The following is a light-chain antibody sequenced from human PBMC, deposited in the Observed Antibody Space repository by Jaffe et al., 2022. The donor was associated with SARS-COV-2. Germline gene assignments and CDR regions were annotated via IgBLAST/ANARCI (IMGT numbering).Light chain of an antibody. CDR3: QQLNSYPIT. CDR2: AAS. J-gene: IGKJ3*01. CDR1: QGISSY. Sequence: DIQLTQSPSFLSASVGDRVTITCRASQGISSYLAWYQQKPGKAPNLLIYAASTLQSGVPSRFSGSGSGTEFTLTISSLQPEDFATYYCQQLNSYPITFGPGTTVDIK. V-gene: IGKV1-9*01.